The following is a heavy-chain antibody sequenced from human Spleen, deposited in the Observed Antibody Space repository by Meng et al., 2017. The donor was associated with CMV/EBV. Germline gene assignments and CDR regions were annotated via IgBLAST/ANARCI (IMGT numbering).Heavy chain of an antibody. D-gene: IGHD3-3*01. J-gene: IGHJ6*02. CDR1: GYTFASHS. CDR3: ARFGTYYDFWSGYYGPYYYGMDV. V-gene: IGHV1-46*01. CDR2: INPSGGTT. Sequence: ASVKVSCKASGYTFASHSVHWVRQAPGQGLEWMGMINPSGGTTDFAPKFQGRVTMTTDTSTNTVYMEMRSLRSEDTAVYYCARFGTYYDFWSGYYGPYYYGMDVWGQGTTVTVSS.